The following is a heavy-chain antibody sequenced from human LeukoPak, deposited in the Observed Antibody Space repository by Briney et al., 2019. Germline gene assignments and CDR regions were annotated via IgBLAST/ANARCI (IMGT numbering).Heavy chain of an antibody. V-gene: IGHV1-18*01. Sequence: ASVRVSCKTSGYTFSNFGISWVRQAPGQGLEWMGWISGNNDNPNYGQKFQGRFTVTTDSSTSTAYMELRNLRSDDTAVYYCARDGTSTDDYWGQGTLVTVSS. D-gene: IGHD2-2*01. CDR2: ISGNNDNP. J-gene: IGHJ4*02. CDR3: ARDGTSTDDY. CDR1: GYTFSNFG.